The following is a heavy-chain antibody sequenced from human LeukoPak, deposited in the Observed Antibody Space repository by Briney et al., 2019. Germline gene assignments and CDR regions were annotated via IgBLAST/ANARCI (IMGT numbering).Heavy chain of an antibody. CDR1: GFTFSSYS. Sequence: GGSLRLSCAASGFTFSSYSMNWVRQAPGKGLEWVSSISSSSSYIYYADSVKGRFTISRDNAKNSLYLQMNSLRAEDTAVYYCARDPDIVVVPAAQNWFDPWGQGTLVTVSS. CDR3: ARDPDIVVVPAAQNWFDP. J-gene: IGHJ5*02. CDR2: ISSSSSYI. D-gene: IGHD2-2*01. V-gene: IGHV3-21*01.